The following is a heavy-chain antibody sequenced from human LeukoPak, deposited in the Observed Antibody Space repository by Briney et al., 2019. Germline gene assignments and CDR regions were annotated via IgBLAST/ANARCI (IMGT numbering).Heavy chain of an antibody. D-gene: IGHD6-19*01. CDR3: ARVEQWLVYFDY. V-gene: IGHV4-59*08. CDR1: GGSISSYY. CDR2: IYHSGST. Sequence: SETLSLTCTVSGGSISSYYWSWIRQPPGKGLEWIRSIYHSGSTYYNPSLKSRVTISVDTSKNQFSLKLSSVTAADTAVYYCARVEQWLVYFDYWGQGTLVTVSS. J-gene: IGHJ4*02.